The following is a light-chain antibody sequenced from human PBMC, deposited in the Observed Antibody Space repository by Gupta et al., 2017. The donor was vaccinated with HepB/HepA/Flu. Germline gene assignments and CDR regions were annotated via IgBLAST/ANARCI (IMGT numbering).Light chain of an antibody. CDR3: QQYDNRPL. J-gene: IGKJ2*01. V-gene: IGKV1-33*01. CDR2: DAS. Sequence: DIQMTQSPSSLSASVGDRVTITCQASQDISNYLNWYQQKPGKAPKLLIYDASNLETGVPSRFSGSGSGTDFTVTISSLQPEDIATYYCQQYDNRPLFGQGTKLEIK. CDR1: QDISNY.